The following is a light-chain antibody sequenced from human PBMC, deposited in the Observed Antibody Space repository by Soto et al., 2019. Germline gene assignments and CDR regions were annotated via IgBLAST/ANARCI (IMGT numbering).Light chain of an antibody. CDR1: SSDVGSYNL. J-gene: IGLJ2*01. CDR2: EGS. CDR3: CSDEGSRTMV. V-gene: IGLV2-23*01. Sequence: QSALTQPASVSGSPGQSITISCTGTSSDVGSYNLVSWYQQHPGKAPKLMIYEGSKRPSGVSNRFSGSKSGNTASLTISGLQAEYGADYYCCSDEGSRTMVFGGGTQLTVL.